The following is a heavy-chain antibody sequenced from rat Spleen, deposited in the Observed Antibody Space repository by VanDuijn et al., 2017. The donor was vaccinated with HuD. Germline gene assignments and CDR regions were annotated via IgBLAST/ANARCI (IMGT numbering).Heavy chain of an antibody. CDR1: GFSITSNY. CDR3: ARDNNYKAY. J-gene: IGHJ2*01. CDR2: ITYSGGT. V-gene: IGHV3-1*01. Sequence: EVQLQESGPGLVKPSQSLSLTCSVTGFSITSNYWGWIRKFPGNKMEWMGYITYSGGTNYNPSLKSRISITRDTSKNQFFLQVNSVTTEDTATYYCARDNNYKAYWGQGVMVTVSS. D-gene: IGHD1-10*01.